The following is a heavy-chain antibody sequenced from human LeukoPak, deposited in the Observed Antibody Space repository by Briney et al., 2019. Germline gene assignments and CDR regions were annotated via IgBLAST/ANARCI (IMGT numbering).Heavy chain of an antibody. CDR2: ISYDGSNK. D-gene: IGHD3-9*01. Sequence: GGSLRLSCAASGFTFSSYAMHWVRQAPGKGLEWVAVISYDGSNKHYADSVKGRFTISRDNSKNTLYLQMDSLRAEDTAVYYCARSRSDFDWLLYADYWGQGTLVTVSS. CDR3: ARSRSDFDWLLYADY. CDR1: GFTFSSYA. J-gene: IGHJ4*02. V-gene: IGHV3-30*04.